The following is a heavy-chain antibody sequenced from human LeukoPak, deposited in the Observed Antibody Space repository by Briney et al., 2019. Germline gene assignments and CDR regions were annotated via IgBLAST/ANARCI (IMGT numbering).Heavy chain of an antibody. CDR1: GFTFSSYA. V-gene: IGHV3-23*01. J-gene: IGHJ4*02. Sequence: PGRSLRLSCAVYGFTFSSYAINWVSQAAGKGLDWVSSIRGGAGGAVYADTVKGQFTMSRDNSKNTLYLQMNSMRAEDTAAYYWAKDGGYGSGSYDPDYWGQGTLVTVSS. CDR3: AKDGGYGSGSYDPDY. D-gene: IGHD3-10*01. CDR2: IRGGAGGA.